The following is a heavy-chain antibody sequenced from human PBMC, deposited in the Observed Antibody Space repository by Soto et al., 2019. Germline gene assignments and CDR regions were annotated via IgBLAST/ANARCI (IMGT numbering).Heavy chain of an antibody. CDR2: ISAYNGNT. D-gene: IGHD3-22*01. CDR3: ARDRFDSSGYYYAFVDY. Sequence: QVQLVQSGAEVKKPGASVKVSCKASGYTFTSYGISWVRQAPGQGLEWMGWISAYNGNTNYAQKLQGRVTMTTDTATRTAYMELRSLRSDDTAVYYCARDRFDSSGYYYAFVDYWGQGTLVTVAS. V-gene: IGHV1-18*04. CDR1: GYTFTSYG. J-gene: IGHJ4*02.